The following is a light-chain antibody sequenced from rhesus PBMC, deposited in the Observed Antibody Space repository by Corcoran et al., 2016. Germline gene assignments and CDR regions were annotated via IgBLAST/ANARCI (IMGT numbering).Light chain of an antibody. V-gene: IGKV1-43*02. CDR1: RGISNY. Sequence: DIQMTQSPSSLSASVGDRVTITCRASRGISNYLSWYQQKPEKPPKLLIYDASTLHSGVPSRFSGIGSGTDFTLNISSLQPEDLATYYCLQYNSDPLTFGPGTKLDIK. CDR2: DAS. J-gene: IGKJ3*01. CDR3: LQYNSDPLT.